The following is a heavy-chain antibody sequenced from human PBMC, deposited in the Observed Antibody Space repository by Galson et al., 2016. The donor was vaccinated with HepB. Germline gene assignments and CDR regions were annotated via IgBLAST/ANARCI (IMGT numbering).Heavy chain of an antibody. CDR1: AFTFSRYS. D-gene: IGHD2-2*01. J-gene: IGHJ6*02. CDR3: ARAMGQYQLLPFAMNV. CDR2: ISSSSDYI. V-gene: IGHV3-21*01. Sequence: SLRLSCAASAFTFSRYSMSWVRQAPGKGLEWLSSISSSSDYIHYAASVKGRFTISREHAKNSLYLHLSSLRVDDTAVYYCARAMGQYQLLPFAMNVWGQGTMVAVSS.